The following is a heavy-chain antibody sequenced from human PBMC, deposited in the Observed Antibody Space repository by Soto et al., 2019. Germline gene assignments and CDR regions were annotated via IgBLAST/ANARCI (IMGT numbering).Heavy chain of an antibody. J-gene: IGHJ4*02. CDR1: GGSTSSSDW. CDR3: AGRPEIHPR. CDR2: IHRDGVT. D-gene: IGHD1-26*01. Sequence: QVHLQESGPGLVKPSETLSLTCAISGGSTSSSDWWTWVRQPPGEGLEWIGEIHRDGVTNYNSSLKSRLTISLDQCRNQFSLSLTSVTAADAAVYFCAGRPEIHPRWGQGILVPVSS. V-gene: IGHV4-4*02.